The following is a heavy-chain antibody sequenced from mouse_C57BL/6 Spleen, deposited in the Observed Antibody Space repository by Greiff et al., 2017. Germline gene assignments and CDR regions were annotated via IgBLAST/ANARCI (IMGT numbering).Heavy chain of an antibody. Sequence: EVKVVESGGGLVQPGGSLKLSCAASGFTFSDYYMYWVRQTPEKRLEWVAYISNGGGSTYYPDTVKGRFTISRDNAKNTLYLQLSRVKPEDTAMYYCARLSMVPTRYYAMDNWGQGTSATVSS. J-gene: IGHJ4*01. CDR2: ISNGGGST. V-gene: IGHV5-12*01. CDR1: GFTFSDYY. CDR3: ARLSMVPTRYYAMDN. D-gene: IGHD2-1*01.